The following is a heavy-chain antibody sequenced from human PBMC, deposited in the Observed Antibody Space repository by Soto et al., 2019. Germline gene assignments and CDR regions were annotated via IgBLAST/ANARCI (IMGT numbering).Heavy chain of an antibody. V-gene: IGHV3-15*01. Sequence: EVQLVESGGGWLKPGGPLKLSLAASEITFTNAWMGGVRQAPGKGLGWIGRLKSRRDGGTSDYAAPVKGRFSISKDESKNTLYLQMNSLKTEDTAVYHCTTDGGVSAYPLFWAWGQGTLVTVSS. CDR2: LKSRRDGGTS. CDR3: TTDGGVSAYPLFWA. J-gene: IGHJ5*02. CDR1: EITFTNAW. D-gene: IGHD2-8*02.